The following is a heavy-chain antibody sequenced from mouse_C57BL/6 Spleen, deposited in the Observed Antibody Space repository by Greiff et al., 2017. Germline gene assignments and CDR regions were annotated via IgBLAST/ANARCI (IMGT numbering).Heavy chain of an antibody. Sequence: EVQLQQSGPELVKPGASVKISCKASGYTFTDYYMNWVKQSHGKSLEWIGDINPNNGGTSYNQKFKGKATLTVDKSSSTAYMELRSLTSEDSAVYYCASSHYYGSSPYGGQGTTLTVSS. CDR1: GYTFTDYY. V-gene: IGHV1-26*01. D-gene: IGHD1-1*01. CDR3: ASSHYYGSSPY. J-gene: IGHJ2*01. CDR2: INPNNGGT.